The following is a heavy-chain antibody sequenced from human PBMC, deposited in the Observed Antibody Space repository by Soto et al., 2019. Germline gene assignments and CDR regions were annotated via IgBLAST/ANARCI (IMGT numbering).Heavy chain of an antibody. Sequence: ASVKVSCKVPASTLTELSLHWVRQPPGKGLEWMGGFDPEDAETIFAQKFQGRVTLTEDTSTDTAYMELSSLRSEDTAVYYCARGKNYVLLSLFDPWGQGTLVTVSS. CDR1: ASTLTELS. CDR2: FDPEDAET. J-gene: IGHJ5*02. D-gene: IGHD3-10*01. CDR3: ARGKNYVLLSLFDP. V-gene: IGHV1-24*01.